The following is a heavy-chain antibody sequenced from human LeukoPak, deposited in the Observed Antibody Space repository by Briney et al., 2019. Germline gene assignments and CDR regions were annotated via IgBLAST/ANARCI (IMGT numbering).Heavy chain of an antibody. CDR2: ISAYNGNT. V-gene: IGHV1-18*01. CDR1: GYTFTSYG. J-gene: IGHJ4*02. D-gene: IGHD3-3*01. CDR3: ARDLGYDFWSGYQYYFDY. Sequence: ASVKVSCKASGYTFTSYGISWVRQAPGQGLEWMGWISAYNGNTNYAQKLQGRVTMTTDTSTSTAYMELRSLRSDGTAVYYCARDLGYDFWSGYQYYFDYWGQGTLVTVSS.